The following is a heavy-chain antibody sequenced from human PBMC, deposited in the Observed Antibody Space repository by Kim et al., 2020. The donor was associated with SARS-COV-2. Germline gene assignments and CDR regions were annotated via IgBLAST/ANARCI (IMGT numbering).Heavy chain of an antibody. CDR2: ISSSSSYI. V-gene: IGHV3-21*01. D-gene: IGHD2-2*01. J-gene: IGHJ5*02. CDR1: GFTFSSYS. CDR3: ARVVGYCSSTSCYLPQPGP. Sequence: GGSLRLSCAASGFTFSSYSMNWVRQAPGKGLEWVSSISSSSSYIYYADSVKGRFTISRDNAKNSLYLQMNSLRAEDTAVYYCARVVGYCSSTSCYLPQPGPWGQGTLVTVSS.